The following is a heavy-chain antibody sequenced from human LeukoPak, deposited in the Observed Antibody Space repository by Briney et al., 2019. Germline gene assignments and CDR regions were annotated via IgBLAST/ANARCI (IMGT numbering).Heavy chain of an antibody. CDR3: ARAIRINYYGSGSYNDY. D-gene: IGHD3-10*01. Sequence: SETLSLTCAVYGGSFSGYYWSWIRQPPGKGLEWIGEINHSGSTNYNPSLKSRVTISVDTSKNQFSLKLSSVTAADTAVYYCARAIRINYYGSGSYNDYWGQGTLVTVSS. CDR1: GGSFSGYY. V-gene: IGHV4-34*01. CDR2: INHSGST. J-gene: IGHJ4*02.